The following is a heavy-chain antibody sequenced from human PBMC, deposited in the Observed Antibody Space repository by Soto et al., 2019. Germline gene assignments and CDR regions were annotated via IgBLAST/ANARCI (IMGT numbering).Heavy chain of an antibody. V-gene: IGHV4-59*01. CDR2: IYYSGST. D-gene: IGHD6-6*01. J-gene: IGHJ5*02. CDR1: GGSISSYY. CDR3: ARSDSSYVFDWCDP. Sequence: QVQLQESGPGLVKPSETLSLTCTVSGGSISSYYWSWIRLPPGQGLEWIGYIYYSGSTNYNPSLKSRVTISVDRSKKQFSLKLSSVTAADTAVYYCARSDSSYVFDWCDPWGQGTLVTVSS.